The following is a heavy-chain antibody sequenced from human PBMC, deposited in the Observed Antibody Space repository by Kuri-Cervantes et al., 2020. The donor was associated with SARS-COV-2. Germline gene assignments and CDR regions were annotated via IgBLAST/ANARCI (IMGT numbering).Heavy chain of an antibody. CDR1: GGSFSGYY. CDR3: ARQKLGYIDS. D-gene: IGHD5-12*01. CDR2: INHSGST. V-gene: IGHV4-34*01. J-gene: IGHJ4*02. Sequence: GSLRLSCAVYGGSFSGYYWSWIRQPPGKGLEWIGEINHSGSTNYNPSLKSRVTISVDTSKNQFSLKLSSVTAADTAVYYCARQKLGYIDSWGQGTLVTVSS.